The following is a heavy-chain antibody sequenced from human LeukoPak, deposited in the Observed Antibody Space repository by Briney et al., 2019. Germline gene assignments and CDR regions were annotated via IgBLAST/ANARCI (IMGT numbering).Heavy chain of an antibody. V-gene: IGHV3-74*01. CDR1: GFTFSNYW. D-gene: IGHD4-11*01. J-gene: IGHJ4*02. CDR3: ARSNQADDY. CDR2: INPGGSST. Sequence: GGSLRLSCAASGFTFSNYWMHWVRQVPGKGLVWVSRINPGGSSTTYADTVKGRFTISRDNAQNTLYLQMNSLRAEDTAVYYCARSNQADDYWGQGTLVTVSS.